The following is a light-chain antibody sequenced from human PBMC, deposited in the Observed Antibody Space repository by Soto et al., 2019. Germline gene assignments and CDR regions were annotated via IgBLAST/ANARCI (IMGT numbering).Light chain of an antibody. V-gene: IGKV3-15*01. Sequence: EIVMTQSPATLSVSPGERATLSCRASQSVDNRLAWYQQKPGQAPRLLIYGASTRPTGIPARFSGRGSGTEFTLTITSLQSEDFAVYYCQQYNDWLWTFGQGTKVDIK. CDR1: QSVDNR. CDR3: QQYNDWLWT. J-gene: IGKJ1*01. CDR2: GAS.